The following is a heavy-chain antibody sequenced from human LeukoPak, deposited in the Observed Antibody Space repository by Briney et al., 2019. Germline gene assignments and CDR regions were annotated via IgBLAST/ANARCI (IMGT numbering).Heavy chain of an antibody. CDR2: IRYDGSNK. CDR1: GFTFSSYG. V-gene: IGHV3-30*02. CDR3: AKDPMIAVAGTFGFKNRNYYYYGMDV. D-gene: IGHD6-19*01. Sequence: PGGSLRLSCAASGFTFSSYGMHWVRQAPGKGLEWVAFIRYDGSNKYYADSVKGRFTISRDNSKNTLYLQMNSLRAEDTAVYYCAKDPMIAVAGTFGFKNRNYYYYGMDVWGQGTTVTVS. J-gene: IGHJ6*02.